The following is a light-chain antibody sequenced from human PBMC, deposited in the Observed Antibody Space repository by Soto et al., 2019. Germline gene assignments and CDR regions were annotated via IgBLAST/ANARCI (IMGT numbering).Light chain of an antibody. J-gene: IGLJ1*01. CDR1: SSDVGGYNY. CDR3: SSYTSSSTLGV. V-gene: IGLV2-14*01. CDR2: EVS. Sequence: QSALTQPASVSGSPGQSITISCTGTSSDVGGYNYVSWYQQHPGKAPKLMIYEVSNRPSGVSNRFSGSKSGNTASLTISGLQAEDEAEYYCSSYTSSSTLGVFGTGTKGTVL.